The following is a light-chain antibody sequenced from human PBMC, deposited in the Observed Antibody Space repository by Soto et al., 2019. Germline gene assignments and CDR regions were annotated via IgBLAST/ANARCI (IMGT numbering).Light chain of an antibody. CDR2: GAS. CDR3: QKRTNWLT. J-gene: IGKJ4*01. Sequence: EIVLTQSPGTLSLSPGERATLSCRASQSVSNNYLAWCQQKPGQAPRLLIYGASNRATGVPARFSGSGSGTDFTLTISSLEPEDFAVYYCQKRTNWLTFGGGTKVDIK. CDR1: QSVSNNY. V-gene: IGKV3-11*01.